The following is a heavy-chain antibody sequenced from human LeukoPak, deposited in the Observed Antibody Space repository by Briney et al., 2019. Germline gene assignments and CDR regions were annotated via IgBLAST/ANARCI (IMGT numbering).Heavy chain of an antibody. D-gene: IGHD2-21*02. J-gene: IGHJ1*01. CDR3: TSWGDTTAEYFQR. CDR1: GFTFSSYA. Sequence: GGSLRLSCAASGFTFSSYAMSWVRQAPGKGLEWVSAVSGSGGSTYYADSVKGRFTISRDNAKNSLYLQMNSLRVEDTAVYYCTSWGDTTAEYFQRWGQGTLVTVSS. CDR2: VSGSGGST. V-gene: IGHV3-23*01.